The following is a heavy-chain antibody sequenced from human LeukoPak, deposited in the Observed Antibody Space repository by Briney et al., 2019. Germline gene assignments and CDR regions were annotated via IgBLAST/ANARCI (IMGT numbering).Heavy chain of an antibody. D-gene: IGHD6-13*01. CDR2: IYHSGST. CDR3: ARARRSSWYGGGLFDY. J-gene: IGHJ4*02. CDR1: GGSISSGGYS. V-gene: IGHV4-30-2*01. Sequence: SRTLSLTCTVSGGSISSGGYSWSWIRQPPGKGLEWIGYIYHSGSTYYNPSLKSRVTISVDRSKNQFSLKLSSVTAADTAVYYCARARRSSWYGGGLFDYWGQGTLVTVSS.